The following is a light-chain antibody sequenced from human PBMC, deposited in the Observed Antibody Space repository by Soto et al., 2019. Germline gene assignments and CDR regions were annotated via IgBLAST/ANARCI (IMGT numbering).Light chain of an antibody. CDR1: GSNIGAGYD. CDR3: QSYDSLSGSWV. CDR2: GNT. V-gene: IGLV1-40*01. J-gene: IGLJ3*02. Sequence: QSALTQPPSASGTPGQRVTISCSGSGSNIGAGYDVDWYQHLPSTAPKVLIYGNTNRPSGVPDRFSGSKSGTSASLAITGLQGEDGADYYCQSYDSLSGSWVFGGGTKLTVL.